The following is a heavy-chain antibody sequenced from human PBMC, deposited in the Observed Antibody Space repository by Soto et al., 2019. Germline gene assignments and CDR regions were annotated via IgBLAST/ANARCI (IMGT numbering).Heavy chain of an antibody. CDR1: GFTFRNYG. J-gene: IGHJ4*02. V-gene: IGHV3-7*01. D-gene: IGHD2-21*01. CDR3: ATGRAYYSW. Sequence: PGGSLRLSCAASGFTFRNYGMNWVRQAPGKGLEWVASIKKGGTEKYYVDSVKGRFTISRDNAKNSLYLQMNGLRPEDTAVYYCATGRAYYSWWAQGTLVTVSS. CDR2: IKKGGTEK.